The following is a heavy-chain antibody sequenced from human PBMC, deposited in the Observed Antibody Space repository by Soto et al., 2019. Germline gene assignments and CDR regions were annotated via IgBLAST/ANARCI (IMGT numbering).Heavy chain of an antibody. CDR3: GRGGTPIDY. D-gene: IGHD3-16*01. CDR1: GYTFTNFG. CDR2: ISAYNGNT. V-gene: IGHV1-18*01. J-gene: IGHJ4*02. Sequence: QVQLVQSGAEVKKPGASVKVSCKASGYTFTNFGISWVRQAPGQGLEWMGWISAYNGNTNYAQKFQGRVTMTTDTSTSTAYMEVSSVRFDDTAVYYAGRGGTPIDYWGQGTLVTVSS.